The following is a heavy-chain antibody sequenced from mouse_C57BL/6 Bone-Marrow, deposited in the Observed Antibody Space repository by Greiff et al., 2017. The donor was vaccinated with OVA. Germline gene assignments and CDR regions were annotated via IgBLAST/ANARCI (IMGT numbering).Heavy chain of an antibody. CDR3: ARGVYYGSSYFDY. CDR1: GYSITSGYY. V-gene: IGHV3-6*01. CDR2: ISYDGSN. Sequence: VQLQQSGPGLVKPSQSLSLTCSVTGYSITSGYYWNWIRQFPGNKLEWMGYISYDGSNNYNPSLKNRISITRDTSKNQFFLKLNSVTTEDTATYYCARGVYYGSSYFDYWGQGTTLTVSS. D-gene: IGHD1-1*01. J-gene: IGHJ2*01.